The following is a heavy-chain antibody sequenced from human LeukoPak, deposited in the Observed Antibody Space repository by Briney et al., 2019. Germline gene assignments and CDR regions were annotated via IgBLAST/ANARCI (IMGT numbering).Heavy chain of an antibody. CDR3: ARDREHIAANADSTDY. J-gene: IGHJ4*02. CDR2: INPNSGGT. D-gene: IGHD5-12*01. V-gene: IGHV1-2*02. CDR1: GYTFTGYY. Sequence: ASVKVSCKASGYTFTGYYMHWVRQAPGQGLEWMGWINPNSGGTNYAQKFQGRVTMTRDTSISTAYMELSRLRSDDTAVYYCARDREHIAANADSTDYWGQGTLVTVSS.